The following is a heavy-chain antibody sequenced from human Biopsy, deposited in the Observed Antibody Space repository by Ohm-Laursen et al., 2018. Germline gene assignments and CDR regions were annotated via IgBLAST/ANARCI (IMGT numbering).Heavy chain of an antibody. CDR2: IYPGGST. CDR3: ASVVLGPTNDAFDI. D-gene: IGHD3-22*01. CDR1: GGDINNYY. J-gene: IGHJ3*02. V-gene: IGHV4-4*07. Sequence: SETLSLTCYVSGGDINNYYWSWIRQPAGKGLGWIGRIYPGGSTNYNPSLKSRVTMSVDTSKKQLSLRLRSVTAADTAMYYCASVVLGPTNDAFDIWGQGTMVVVSS.